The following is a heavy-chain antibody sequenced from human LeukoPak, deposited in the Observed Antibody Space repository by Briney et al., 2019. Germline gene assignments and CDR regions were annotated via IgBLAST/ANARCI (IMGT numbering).Heavy chain of an antibody. CDR3: AREMTGTDGEYYFDY. Sequence: SVKVSCKASGGTFSSYAISWVRQAPGQGLEWMGGIIPIFGTANYAQKFQGRVTITTDESTSTAYMELSSLRSEDTAVYYCAREMTGTDGEYYFDYWGQGTLVAVSS. D-gene: IGHD1-1*01. J-gene: IGHJ4*02. CDR2: IIPIFGTA. CDR1: GGTFSSYA. V-gene: IGHV1-69*05.